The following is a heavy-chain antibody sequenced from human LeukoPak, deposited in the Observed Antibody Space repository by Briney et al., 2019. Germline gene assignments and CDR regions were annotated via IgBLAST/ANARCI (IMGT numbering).Heavy chain of an antibody. D-gene: IGHD1-26*01. CDR1: GFTFNVYA. J-gene: IGHJ4*02. CDR3: VRALVGAAFDT. CDR2: ISGSRDFI. Sequence: GGSLRLSCAASGFTFNVYAMHWVRQVPGKGPEWISSISGSRDFIYYADSVKGRFTISRDNAKNSLYLDMNSPRVEDTAVYFCVRALVGAAFDTWGQGALVTVSS. V-gene: IGHV3-21*06.